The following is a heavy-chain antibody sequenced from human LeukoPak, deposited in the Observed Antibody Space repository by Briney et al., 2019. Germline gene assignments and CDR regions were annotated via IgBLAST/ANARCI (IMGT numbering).Heavy chain of an antibody. Sequence: HPGGSLRLSCAASGFTFSSYAMHWVRQAPGKGLEWVAVISCDGSNKYYADSVKGRFTISRDNSKNTLYLQMNSLRAEDTAVYYCAKVCGGPRGSRGGYYYYYYMDVWGKGTTVTISS. V-gene: IGHV3-30*04. J-gene: IGHJ6*03. CDR2: ISCDGSNK. D-gene: IGHD2-21*01. CDR3: AKVCGGPRGSRGGYYYYYYMDV. CDR1: GFTFSSYA.